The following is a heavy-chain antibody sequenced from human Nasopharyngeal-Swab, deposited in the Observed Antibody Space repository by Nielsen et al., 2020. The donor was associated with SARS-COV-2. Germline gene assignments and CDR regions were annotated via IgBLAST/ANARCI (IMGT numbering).Heavy chain of an antibody. D-gene: IGHD3-22*01. CDR3: ARLESGYYPDY. Sequence: ASVKVSCKASGYTFTSYAMHWVRQAPGQRLEWMGWINAGNGNTKYSQKFQGRVTITRDTSASTAYMELSSPRSEDTAVYYCARLESGYYPDYWGQGTLVTVSS. CDR2: INAGNGNT. V-gene: IGHV1-3*01. J-gene: IGHJ4*02. CDR1: GYTFTSYA.